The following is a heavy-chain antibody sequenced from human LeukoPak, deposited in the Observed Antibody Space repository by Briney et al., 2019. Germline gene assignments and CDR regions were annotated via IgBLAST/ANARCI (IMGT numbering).Heavy chain of an antibody. J-gene: IGHJ3*02. CDR2: IYSDGTT. D-gene: IGHD5-12*01. V-gene: IGHV3-53*01. Sequence: GGSLRLSCAASGFTVSSNYMSWVRQAPGKGLEWVSVIYSDGTTYYADSVKGRFTVSRDNSKNTLYLQMNTLRAEDTAVYYCARGSSGYDRDAFDIWGQGTMVTVSS. CDR3: ARGSSGYDRDAFDI. CDR1: GFTVSSNY.